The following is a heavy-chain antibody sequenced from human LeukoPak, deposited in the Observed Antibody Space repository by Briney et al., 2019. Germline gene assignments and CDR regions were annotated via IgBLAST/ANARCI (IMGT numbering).Heavy chain of an antibody. J-gene: IGHJ4*02. CDR3: AKDLGTNKLVDY. CDR1: GFTFSSYG. V-gene: IGHV3-33*06. Sequence: GGSLRLSCAASGFTFSSYGMHRVRQAPGKGLEWVALIWYDGSNKYYADSVKGRFTISRDNSKNTLYLQMNSLTAEDTAVYYCAKDLGTNKLVDYWGQGTLVTVSS. CDR2: IWYDGSNK. D-gene: IGHD1-26*01.